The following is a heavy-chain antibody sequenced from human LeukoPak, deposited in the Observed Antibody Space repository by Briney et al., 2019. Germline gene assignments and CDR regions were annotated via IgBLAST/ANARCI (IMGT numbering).Heavy chain of an antibody. CDR3: ARAEGLVVVAATIDY. Sequence: PGGSLRLSCTASGYTFSDYYMSWIRQAPGKGLEWVSYISSSGSTTYYADYVKGRFTISRDNATNSLYLEMNSLRAEDTAVYYCARAEGLVVVAATIDYWGQGTLVTVSS. D-gene: IGHD2-15*01. CDR1: GYTFSDYY. V-gene: IGHV3-11*04. CDR2: ISSSGSTT. J-gene: IGHJ4*02.